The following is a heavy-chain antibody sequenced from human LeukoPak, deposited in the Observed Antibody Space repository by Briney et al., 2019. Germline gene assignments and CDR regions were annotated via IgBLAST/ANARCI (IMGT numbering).Heavy chain of an antibody. Sequence: GGSLRLSCAASGFTFSSYAMSWVRQAPGKGLEWVSVISGGGYSTYYAASVKGRFTISRDNAKNSLYLQMNSLRAEDTAVYYCARDYDLGQWGQGTLVTVSS. CDR1: GFTFSSYA. V-gene: IGHV3-23*01. D-gene: IGHD3-3*01. CDR3: ARDYDLGQ. J-gene: IGHJ4*02. CDR2: ISGGGYST.